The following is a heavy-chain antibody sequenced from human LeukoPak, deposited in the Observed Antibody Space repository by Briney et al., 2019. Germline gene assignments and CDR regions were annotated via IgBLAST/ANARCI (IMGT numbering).Heavy chain of an antibody. CDR3: ARPNFEYSSSYDYYYMDV. Sequence: ASVKVSCKASGYTFTSYAMHWVRQAPGQRLEWMGWINAGNGNTKYSQKFQSRVTTTRDTSASTAYMELSSLRSEDTAVYYCARPNFEYSSSYDYYYMDVWGKGTTVTVSS. D-gene: IGHD6-6*01. V-gene: IGHV1-3*01. CDR1: GYTFTSYA. CDR2: INAGNGNT. J-gene: IGHJ6*03.